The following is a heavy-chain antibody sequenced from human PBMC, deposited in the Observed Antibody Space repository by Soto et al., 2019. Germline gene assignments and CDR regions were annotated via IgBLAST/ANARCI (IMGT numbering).Heavy chain of an antibody. D-gene: IGHD2-15*01. J-gene: IGHJ5*02. Sequence: GGALRLSCAASGFILSDFAMHWVRQAPGRGLEWVAVILKDGKSKYYADSVRGRFTISSDTSKDTIFLQLTSLRLDDSAVYYCAKTGCNGGSCFSWFDPWGQGTPVTVSS. CDR3: AKTGCNGGSCFSWFDP. V-gene: IGHV3-30*04. CDR1: GFILSDFA. CDR2: ILKDGKSK.